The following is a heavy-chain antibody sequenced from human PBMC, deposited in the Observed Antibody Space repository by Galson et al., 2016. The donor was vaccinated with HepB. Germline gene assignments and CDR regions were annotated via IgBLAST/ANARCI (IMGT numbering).Heavy chain of an antibody. CDR3: ARGPDRRGFDP. CDR1: GGSLSGYY. Sequence: SETLSLTCTMSGGSLSGYYWSWIRQPAGKAPEWIGRIYISGDTYYNPSLKGRVAMSLDTSKNQFSLSLRSVTAADTAVYYCARGPDRRGFDPWGQGTLVTVSS. V-gene: IGHV4-4*07. CDR2: IYISGDT. J-gene: IGHJ5*02. D-gene: IGHD1-14*01.